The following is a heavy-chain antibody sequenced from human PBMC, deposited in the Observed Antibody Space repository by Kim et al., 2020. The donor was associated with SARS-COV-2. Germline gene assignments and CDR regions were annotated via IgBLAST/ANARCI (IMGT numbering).Heavy chain of an antibody. J-gene: IGHJ5*02. Sequence: SVKVSCKASGGTFSNYAISWVRQAPGQGLEWMGGIIPIFGTVTYAQKFLGRVTITADKSTSTAYMDLSSLRSEDTAVYYCAKQNYDILTGWFDPWGQGTLVTVSS. CDR1: GGTFSNYA. CDR2: IIPIFGTV. D-gene: IGHD3-9*01. CDR3: AKQNYDILTGWFDP. V-gene: IGHV1-69*06.